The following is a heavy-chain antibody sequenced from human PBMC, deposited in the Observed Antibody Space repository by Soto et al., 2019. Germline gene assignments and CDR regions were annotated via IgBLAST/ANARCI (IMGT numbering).Heavy chain of an antibody. CDR3: ARGPAGAYYDFWSGYYYYFDY. CDR2: ISYDGSNK. J-gene: IGHJ4*02. Sequence: LRLSCAASGLTFSSYAMHCVLQAPVKGLEWVAVISYDGSNKYYADSVKGRFTISRDNSKNTLYLQMNSLRAEDTAVYYCARGPAGAYYDFWSGYYYYFDYWGQGTLVTVSS. CDR1: GLTFSSYA. V-gene: IGHV3-30-3*01. D-gene: IGHD3-3*01.